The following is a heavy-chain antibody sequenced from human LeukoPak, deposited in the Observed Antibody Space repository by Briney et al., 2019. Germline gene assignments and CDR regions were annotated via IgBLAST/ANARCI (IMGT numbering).Heavy chain of an antibody. J-gene: IGHJ4*02. CDR1: GFTFSNYA. CDR2: IRVSDET. Sequence: PGGSLRLSCAASGFTFSNYAMNWVRQAPGKGLEWDSGIRVSDETYYADSVKGRFTISRANSENTLYLQVSGLRAEDTAVYYCAKGTGDMGYYFDYWGQGTLVTVSS. V-gene: IGHV3-23*01. D-gene: IGHD1-1*01. CDR3: AKGTGDMGYYFDY.